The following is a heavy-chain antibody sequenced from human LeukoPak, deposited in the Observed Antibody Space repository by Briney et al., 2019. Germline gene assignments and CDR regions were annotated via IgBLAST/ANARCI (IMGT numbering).Heavy chain of an antibody. CDR3: ARDRPAYYYDSSGYP. D-gene: IGHD3-22*01. Sequence: PSETLSPTCTVSGGSISSYYWSWIRQPAGKGLEWIGRIYTSGSTNYNPSLKSRVTISVDTSKNQFSLKLSSVTAADTAVYYCARDRPAYYYDSSGYPWGQGTLVTVSS. V-gene: IGHV4-4*07. J-gene: IGHJ5*02. CDR2: IYTSGST. CDR1: GGSISSYY.